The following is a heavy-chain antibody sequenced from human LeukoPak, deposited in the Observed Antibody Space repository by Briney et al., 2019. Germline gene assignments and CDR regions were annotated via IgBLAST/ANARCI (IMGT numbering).Heavy chain of an antibody. D-gene: IGHD5-12*01. V-gene: IGHV4-4*07. CDR2: IYTSGST. Sequence: SETLSLTCTVSGGSISSYYWSWIRQPAGKGLEWIGRIYTSGSTNYNPSLKSRVTMSVDTSKNQFSLKLSSVTAADTAVYYCATWGVATNYFDYWGQGTLVTVSS. CDR1: GGSISSYY. CDR3: ATWGVATNYFDY. J-gene: IGHJ4*02.